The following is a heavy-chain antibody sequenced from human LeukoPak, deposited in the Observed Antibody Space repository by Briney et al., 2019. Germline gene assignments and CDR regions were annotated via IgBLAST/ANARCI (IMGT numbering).Heavy chain of an antibody. CDR2: IYYSGST. CDR1: GGSISSYY. J-gene: IGHJ4*02. V-gene: IGHV4-59*01. Sequence: SETLSLTCTVSGGSISSYYWSWIRQPPGKGLEWIGYIYYSGSTNYNPSLKSRVTISVDTSKNQFSLKLSSVTAADTAMYYCARDLARGRSGLDYWGQGTLVTVSS. CDR3: ARDLARGRSGLDY. D-gene: IGHD3-3*01.